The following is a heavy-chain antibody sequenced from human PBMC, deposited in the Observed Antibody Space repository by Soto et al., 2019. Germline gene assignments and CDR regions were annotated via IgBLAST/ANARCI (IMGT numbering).Heavy chain of an antibody. CDR1: GYTFTSYY. D-gene: IGHD6-13*01. V-gene: IGHV1-46*01. CDR2: INPSGGST. J-gene: IGHJ5*02. Sequence: ASLKVSCKASGYTFTSYYMHWVRQAPGQGLEWVGIINPSGGSTSYAQKFQGRVTMTRDTSTSTVYMELSSLRSEDTAVYYCARERIAAAGRFWFDPWGQGPLVTVSS. CDR3: ARERIAAAGRFWFDP.